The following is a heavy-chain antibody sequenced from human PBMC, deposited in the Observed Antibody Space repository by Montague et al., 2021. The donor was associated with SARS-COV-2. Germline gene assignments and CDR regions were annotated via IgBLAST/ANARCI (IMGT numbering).Heavy chain of an antibody. V-gene: IGHV4-34*01. J-gene: IGHJ5*02. Sequence: SETLSLTCAVYGGSFNGYYWSWIRQPPGKGLEWIGEINHSGSTNYNPSLKSRVTISVDTYKNQFSLKLSSVTAADTAVYYCASRTLGYCIITSCYSDWFDPWGQGTLVAVSS. CDR2: INHSGST. D-gene: IGHD2-2*02. CDR1: GGSFNGYY. CDR3: ASRTLGYCIITSCYSDWFDP.